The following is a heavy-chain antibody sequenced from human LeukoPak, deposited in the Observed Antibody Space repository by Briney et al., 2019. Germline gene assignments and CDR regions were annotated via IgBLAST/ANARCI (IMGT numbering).Heavy chain of an antibody. J-gene: IGHJ2*01. CDR1: GFTFRDYY. V-gene: IGHV3-11*04. CDR2: ISSSAGTI. Sequence: GGSLRLSCAASGFTFRDYYMSWIRQAPGKGLKGISYISSSAGTIHYVDSVKGRFTISRDNAKNSLYLQMDSLRVEDTAGYYCATSVTRRRLDWFIDLWGRGTLVSVSS. D-gene: IGHD4-17*01. CDR3: ATSVTRRRLDWFIDL.